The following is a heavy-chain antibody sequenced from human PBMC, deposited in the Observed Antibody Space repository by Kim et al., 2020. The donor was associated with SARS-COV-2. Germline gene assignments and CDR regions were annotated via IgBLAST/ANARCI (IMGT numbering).Heavy chain of an antibody. Sequence: GGSLRLSCAASGFTFSSYGMHWVRQAPGKGLEWVAVISYDGSNKYYADSVKGRFTISRDNSKNTLYLQMNSLRAEDTAVYYCAKDTRYYDFWSGYYQPPHYWGQGTLVTVSS. CDR3: AKDTRYYDFWSGYYQPPHY. CDR2: ISYDGSNK. CDR1: GFTFSSYG. V-gene: IGHV3-30*18. J-gene: IGHJ4*02. D-gene: IGHD3-3*01.